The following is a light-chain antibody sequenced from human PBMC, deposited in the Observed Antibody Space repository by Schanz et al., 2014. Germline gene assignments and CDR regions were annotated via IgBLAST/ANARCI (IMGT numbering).Light chain of an antibody. CDR3: SSYAGSYYV. J-gene: IGLJ1*01. V-gene: IGLV2-8*01. Sequence: QSALTQPASVSGSPGQSITISCTGTSSDVGGRAYVSWYQQRPGKAPKLMIYDVSKRPSGVPDRFSGSKSGNTASLTVSGLQAEDEADYYCSSYAGSYYVFGTGTKLTVL. CDR2: DVS. CDR1: SSDVGGRAY.